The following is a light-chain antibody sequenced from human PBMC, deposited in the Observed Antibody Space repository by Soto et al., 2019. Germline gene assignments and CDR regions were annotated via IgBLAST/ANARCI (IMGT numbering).Light chain of an antibody. CDR2: DVS. CDR1: SSDVGGYNY. J-gene: IGLJ1*01. CDR3: SSYTSSSTYV. Sequence: QSALTQPASVSGSPGQSITISCTGTSSDVGGYNYVSWYQQHPGKAPKLMIYDVSHRPSGVSNRFSGSKSGNTASLTISGLQSEDEDDYYCSSYTSSSTYVFGTGTNLTVL. V-gene: IGLV2-14*01.